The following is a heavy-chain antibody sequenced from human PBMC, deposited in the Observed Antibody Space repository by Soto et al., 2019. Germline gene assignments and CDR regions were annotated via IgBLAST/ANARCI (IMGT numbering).Heavy chain of an antibody. D-gene: IGHD2-15*01. J-gene: IGHJ4*02. Sequence: SETLSLTCTVSGGSISSSSYYWGWIRQPPGKGLEWIGSIYYSGSTYYNPSLKSRVTISVDTSKNQFSLKLSSVTAADTAVYYCARQEGYCSGGSCPAALFDYWGQGTLVTVSS. CDR1: GGSISSSSYY. CDR2: IYYSGST. CDR3: ARQEGYCSGGSCPAALFDY. V-gene: IGHV4-39*01.